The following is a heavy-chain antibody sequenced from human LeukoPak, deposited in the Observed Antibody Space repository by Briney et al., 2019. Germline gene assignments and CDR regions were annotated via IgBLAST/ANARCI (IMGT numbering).Heavy chain of an antibody. D-gene: IGHD1-26*01. CDR1: GFTFSSYS. CDR3: ARDSGTYSTQY. Sequence: PGGSLRLSCAASGFTFSSYSMSWVRQAPGKGLEWVSYISRSSSAIYYADSVKGRFTISRDDGKNSLYLQMNSLRDGDTAVYFCARDSGTYSTQYWGQGTLVTVSS. V-gene: IGHV3-48*02. CDR2: ISRSSSAI. J-gene: IGHJ4*02.